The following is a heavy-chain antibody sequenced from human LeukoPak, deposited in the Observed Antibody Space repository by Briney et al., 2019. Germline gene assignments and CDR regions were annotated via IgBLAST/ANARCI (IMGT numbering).Heavy chain of an antibody. J-gene: IGHJ3*02. D-gene: IGHD6-13*01. CDR1: GGSISSYY. CDR2: IYXSGST. CDR3: ARHGPWIAAAGKGRPTFDI. V-gene: IGHV4-59*08. Sequence: PSETLSLTCTVSGGSISSYYWSWIRQPPGKGLEWIGDIYXSGSTNYNPSLKSRVTISVDTSKNQFALKLISVTAADAAVYYCARHGPWIAAAGKGRPTFDIRGQGTMVTVSS.